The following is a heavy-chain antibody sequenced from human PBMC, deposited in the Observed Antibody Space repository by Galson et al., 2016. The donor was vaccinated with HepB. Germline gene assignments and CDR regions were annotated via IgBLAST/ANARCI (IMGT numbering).Heavy chain of an antibody. CDR1: GYTLTDLS. D-gene: IGHD3-22*01. V-gene: IGHV1-24*01. CDR3: TTSLSRYYSENSGE. J-gene: IGHJ4*02. CDR2: FDPEHDEK. Sequence: SVKVSCKVSGYTLTDLSMHWVRQAPGKGLEWMGGFDPEHDEKFSAQEFQGRITMTDDTSTDTAYMELSSLRSEDTALYYCTTSLSRYYSENSGEWGQGTLVTVSS.